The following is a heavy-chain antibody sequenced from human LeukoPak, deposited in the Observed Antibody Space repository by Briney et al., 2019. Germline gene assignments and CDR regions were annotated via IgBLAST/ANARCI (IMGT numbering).Heavy chain of an antibody. CDR1: GGSFSGYY. CDR2: INHSGST. CDR3: ARTLWGNSYGRPHYYYYMDV. D-gene: IGHD5-18*01. V-gene: IGHV4-34*01. J-gene: IGHJ6*03. Sequence: SETLSLTCAVYGGSFSGYYWSWVRQPPGKGLEWIGEINHSGSTNYNPSLKSRVTISVDTSKNQFSLKLSSETAADTAVYYCARTLWGNSYGRPHYYYYMDVWGKGTTVTVSS.